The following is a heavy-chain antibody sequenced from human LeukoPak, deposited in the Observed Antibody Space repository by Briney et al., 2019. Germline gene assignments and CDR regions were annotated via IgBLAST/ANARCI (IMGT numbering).Heavy chain of an antibody. Sequence: GGSLRLSCAASGFTFSSYWMSWVRQAPGKGLEWVANIKQDGSEKYYVDSVKGRFTISRDNAKNSLYLQMNSLRAEDTAVYYCARMSVGVPPYFDYWGQGTLVTVS. D-gene: IGHD3-10*01. J-gene: IGHJ4*02. CDR3: ARMSVGVPPYFDY. CDR1: GFTFSSYW. CDR2: IKQDGSEK. V-gene: IGHV3-7*01.